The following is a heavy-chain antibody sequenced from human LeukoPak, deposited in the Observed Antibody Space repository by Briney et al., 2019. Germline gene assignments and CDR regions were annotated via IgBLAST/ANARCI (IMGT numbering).Heavy chain of an antibody. D-gene: IGHD3-3*01. CDR1: GGSISSSSYY. CDR3: ARLWRPTVNFDY. CDR2: IYYSGST. V-gene: IGHV4-39*01. Sequence: SGTLSLTCTVSGGSISSSSYYWGWIRQPPGKGLEWIGTIYYSGSTYYNPSLKSRVTISVDTSKNQFSLKLSSVTAADTAVYYCARLWRPTVNFDYWGQGTLVTVSS. J-gene: IGHJ4*02.